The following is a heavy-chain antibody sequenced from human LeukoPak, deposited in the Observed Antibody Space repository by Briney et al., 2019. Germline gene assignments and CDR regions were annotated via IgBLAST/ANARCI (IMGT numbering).Heavy chain of an antibody. Sequence: PGGSLRLSCAASGFTFSSYAMSWVRQAPGKGLEWVSAISGSGGSTYYADSVKGRFTISRDNSRDTLYLQMNNLRAEDTAIYYCASCGDYYYYYMDHWGKGTTVTISS. CDR3: ASCGDYYYYYMDH. CDR1: GFTFSSYA. V-gene: IGHV3-23*01. J-gene: IGHJ6*03. CDR2: ISGSGGST. D-gene: IGHD1-26*01.